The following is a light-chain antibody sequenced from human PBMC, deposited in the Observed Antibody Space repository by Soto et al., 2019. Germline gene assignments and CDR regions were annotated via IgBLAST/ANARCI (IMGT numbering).Light chain of an antibody. CDR1: QSISSF. Sequence: DIQMTHSPSSLSASLEDIVTITCRASQSISSFLNWYQQKSGKAPKLLIYNGSTLQSGVPSRFSGSGSGTEYSLTISSLQPEDFAVYYCQQSYSMPWTFGQGTKVDIK. CDR2: NGS. J-gene: IGKJ1*01. V-gene: IGKV1-39*01. CDR3: QQSYSMPWT.